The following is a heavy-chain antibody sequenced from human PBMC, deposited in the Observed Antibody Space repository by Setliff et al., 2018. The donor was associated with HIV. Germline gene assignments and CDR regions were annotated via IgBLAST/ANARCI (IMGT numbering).Heavy chain of an antibody. CDR1: GGSFSGYY. CDR2: INHSGST. J-gene: IGHJ4*02. Sequence: SETLSLTCAVYGGSFSGYYWSWIRQTPGKGLEWMGEINHSGSTNYNPSLKSRVTILVDSSKKQFSLKLSSVTAADTGVYYCARGTKYSSGWPRGDYWGQGTQVTVSS. CDR3: ARGTKYSSGWPRGDY. V-gene: IGHV4-34*01. D-gene: IGHD6-19*01.